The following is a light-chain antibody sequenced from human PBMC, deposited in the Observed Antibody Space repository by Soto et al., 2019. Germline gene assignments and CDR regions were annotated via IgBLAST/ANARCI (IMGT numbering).Light chain of an antibody. CDR1: QSVSSY. J-gene: IGKJ1*01. CDR2: AAS. CDR3: QQRYSSPST. Sequence: IQLTQSPSSLSASLGDRVTITCRASQSVSSYLAWYQQKSGQAPSLLIYAASTLQTEIPSRFSGSGSGTDFTLTISSLQSEDFATYYCQQRYSSPSTFGQGTKVDIK. V-gene: IGKV1-39*01.